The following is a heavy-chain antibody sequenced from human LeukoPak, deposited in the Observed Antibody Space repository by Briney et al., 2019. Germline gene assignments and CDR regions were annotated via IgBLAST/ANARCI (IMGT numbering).Heavy chain of an antibody. V-gene: IGHV1-46*01. J-gene: IGHJ3*02. Sequence: GASVKVSCKASGYTFTSYYMHWVRQAPGQGLEWMGIINPSGGSTSYAQKFQGRVTITADESTSTAYMELSSLRSEDTAVYYCATSSSSIVVVPAAQGGHDAFDIWGQGTMVTVSS. D-gene: IGHD2-2*01. CDR1: GYTFTSYY. CDR3: ATSSSSIVVVPAAQGGHDAFDI. CDR2: INPSGGST.